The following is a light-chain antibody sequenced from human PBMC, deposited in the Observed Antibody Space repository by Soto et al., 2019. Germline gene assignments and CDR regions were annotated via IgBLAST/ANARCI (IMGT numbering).Light chain of an antibody. CDR2: GAS. V-gene: IGKV1-6*01. CDR1: QDIRTE. CDR3: LQDYAYPRT. J-gene: IGKJ1*01. Sequence: AIQMTQSPSSLSASVGDRVTITCRASQDIRTELGWYQQRPGKAPNLLIYGASTLQGGVPARISGSGSGTEFTLTISSLQPEDFATYYCLQDYAYPRTFGQGTKVEIK.